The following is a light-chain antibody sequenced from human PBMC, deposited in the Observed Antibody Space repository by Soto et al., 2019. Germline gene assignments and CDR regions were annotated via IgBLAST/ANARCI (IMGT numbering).Light chain of an antibody. V-gene: IGLV2-8*01. CDR2: EVT. Sequence: QSALTQPPSASGSPGQSVTISCAGTSSDVGAYNYVSWYQQHPGKAPKLMIYEVTKRPSGVPDRFSGSKFGNTASLTVSGLQVEDEADYYCSSHAGTKVVFGGGTKVTVL. CDR1: SSDVGAYNY. CDR3: SSHAGTKVV. J-gene: IGLJ2*01.